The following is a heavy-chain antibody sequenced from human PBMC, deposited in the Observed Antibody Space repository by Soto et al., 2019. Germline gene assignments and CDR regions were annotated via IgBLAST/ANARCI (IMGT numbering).Heavy chain of an antibody. V-gene: IGHV4-31*01. D-gene: IGHD4-17*01. J-gene: IGHJ3*02. CDR3: ARYTVTIFDAFDI. CDR2: IYYSGST. CDR1: GGSISSGGYY. Sequence: QVQLQESGPGLVKPSQTLSLTCTVSGGSISSGGYYWSWIRQHPGKGLEWIGYIYYSGSTYYNPSLKSLVTIAVDTSKNQFSRKLSSVTAANTAVYYWARYTVTIFDAFDIWGQGTMVTVSS.